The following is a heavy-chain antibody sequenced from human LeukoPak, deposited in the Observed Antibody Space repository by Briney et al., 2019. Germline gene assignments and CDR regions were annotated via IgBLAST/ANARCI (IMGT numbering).Heavy chain of an antibody. Sequence: SGTLSLTCAVSGGSISSSNWWSWVRQPPGKGLEWIGEIYHSGSTNYNPSLKSRVTISVDKSKNQFSLKLSSVTAADTAVYYCARDYYDILTGYSLFDYWGQGTLVTVSS. J-gene: IGHJ4*02. V-gene: IGHV4-4*02. CDR3: ARDYYDILTGYSLFDY. CDR1: GGSISSSNW. D-gene: IGHD3-9*01. CDR2: IYHSGST.